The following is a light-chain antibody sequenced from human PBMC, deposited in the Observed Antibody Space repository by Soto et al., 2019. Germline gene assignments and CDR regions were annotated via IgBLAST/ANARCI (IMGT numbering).Light chain of an antibody. J-gene: IGKJ1*01. CDR3: QQYGSSPRT. CDR2: AAS. Sequence: EVVLTQSPATLSLSPGDRATLSCRASQSVSSSYLAWYQQKPGQAPRLLTYAASSRATGTRDRFSGSGSGTDFTLTISRLEPEDFAVYYCQQYGSSPRTFGQGTKVDIK. CDR1: QSVSSSY. V-gene: IGKV3-20*01.